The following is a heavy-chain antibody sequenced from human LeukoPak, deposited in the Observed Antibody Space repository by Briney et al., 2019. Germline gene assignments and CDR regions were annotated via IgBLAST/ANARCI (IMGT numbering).Heavy chain of an antibody. Sequence: GGSLRLSCAASGFNFGEFWMAWVRQTPGMGLEWVAVISYDGSNKYYADSVKGRFTISRDNSKNTLYLQMNSLRAEDTAVYYCAKDYHSSGWYGFDYWGQGTLVTVSS. D-gene: IGHD6-19*01. CDR3: AKDYHSSGWYGFDY. CDR1: GFNFGEFW. J-gene: IGHJ4*02. V-gene: IGHV3-30*18. CDR2: ISYDGSNK.